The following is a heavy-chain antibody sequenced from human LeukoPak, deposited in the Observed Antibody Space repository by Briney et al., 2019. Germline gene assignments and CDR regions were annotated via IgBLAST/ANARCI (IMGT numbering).Heavy chain of an antibody. CDR3: ARDRSGSLGGYFDY. Sequence: TGGSLRLSCAASGFTFSSYSMNWVRQAPGKGLEWVSSISSSSSYIYYADSVKGRFTISRDNAKNSLYLQMNSLRAEDTAVYYCARDRSGSLGGYFDYWGQGTLVTVSS. D-gene: IGHD1-26*01. V-gene: IGHV3-21*01. J-gene: IGHJ4*02. CDR2: ISSSSSYI. CDR1: GFTFSSYS.